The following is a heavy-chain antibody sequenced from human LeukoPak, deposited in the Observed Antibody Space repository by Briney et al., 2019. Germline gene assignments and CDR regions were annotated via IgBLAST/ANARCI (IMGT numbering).Heavy chain of an antibody. Sequence: SETLSLTCAVYGGSFSGYYWSWIRQPPGKGLEWIGEINHSGSTNYNPSLKSRVTISVDTSKNQFSLKLSSVTAADTAVYYCARGPLDCSSTSCHKYHFDYWGQGTLVTVSS. D-gene: IGHD2-2*02. CDR2: INHSGST. CDR3: ARGPLDCSSTSCHKYHFDY. J-gene: IGHJ4*02. CDR1: GGSFSGYY. V-gene: IGHV4-34*01.